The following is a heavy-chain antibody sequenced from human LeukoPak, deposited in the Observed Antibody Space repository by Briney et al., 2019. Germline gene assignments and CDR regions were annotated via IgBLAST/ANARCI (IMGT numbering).Heavy chain of an antibody. D-gene: IGHD3-10*01. CDR1: GYTFTGYY. Sequence: ASVKVSCKASGYTFTGYYMHWVRQAPGQGLEWMGWINPNSGGTNYAQKFQGRVTMTRDTSISTAYMELRSLRSDDTAVYYCARETGYYYGSGSYVTMDVWGKGTTVTISS. CDR2: INPNSGGT. CDR3: ARETGYYYGSGSYVTMDV. J-gene: IGHJ6*04. V-gene: IGHV1-2*02.